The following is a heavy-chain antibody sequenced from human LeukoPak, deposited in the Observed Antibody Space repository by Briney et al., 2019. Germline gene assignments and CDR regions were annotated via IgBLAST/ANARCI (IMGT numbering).Heavy chain of an antibody. J-gene: IGHJ4*02. V-gene: IGHV3-23*01. Sequence: GGSLRLSCAVSGFTFSSYAMSWVRQAPGKGLEWVSVISGSGGSTYYADSVKGRFTISRDNSKNTLYLQMNSLRAEDTAVYYCAKDRRYCSGGSCFYFDYWGQGTLVTVSS. CDR1: GFTFSSYA. CDR2: ISGSGGST. D-gene: IGHD2-15*01. CDR3: AKDRRYCSGGSCFYFDY.